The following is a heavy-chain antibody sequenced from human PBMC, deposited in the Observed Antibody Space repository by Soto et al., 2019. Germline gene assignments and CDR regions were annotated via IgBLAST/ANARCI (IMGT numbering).Heavy chain of an antibody. CDR3: ASIPVYYDSSGYYDPDY. CDR2: ISSSSSTI. V-gene: IGHV3-48*02. CDR1: GFTFSSYS. D-gene: IGHD3-22*01. J-gene: IGHJ4*02. Sequence: PGGSLRLSCAASGFTFSSYSMNWVRQAPGKGLEWVSYISSSSSTIYYADSVKGRFTISRDNAKNSLYLQMNSLRDEDTAVYYCASIPVYYDSSGYYDPDYWGQGTLVTVS.